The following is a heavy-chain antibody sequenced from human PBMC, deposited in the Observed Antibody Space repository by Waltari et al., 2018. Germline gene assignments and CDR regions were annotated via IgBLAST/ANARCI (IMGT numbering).Heavy chain of an antibody. D-gene: IGHD3-10*01. J-gene: IGHJ3*02. V-gene: IGHV4-31*03. CDR2: IYYSGST. Sequence: QVQLQESGPGLVKPSQTLSLTCTVSGGSISSGGYYWSWIRQHPGEGLEWIGYIYYSGSTYYNPSLKSRVTISVDTSKNQFSLKLSSVTAADTAVYYCARPQRGTPMGGAFDIWGQGTMVTVSS. CDR3: ARPQRGTPMGGAFDI. CDR1: GGSISSGGYY.